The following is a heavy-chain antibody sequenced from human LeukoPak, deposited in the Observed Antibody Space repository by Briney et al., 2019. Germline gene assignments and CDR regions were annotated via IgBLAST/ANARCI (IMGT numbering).Heavy chain of an antibody. D-gene: IGHD3-22*01. J-gene: IGHJ4*02. CDR1: GGSISSCY. Sequence: SETLSLTCTVSGGSISSCYWSWIRQPPGKGLEWIGYIYYSGSTNYNPSLKSRVTISVDTSKNQFSLKLSSVTAADTAVYYCARGRDYYDSSGSYYFDYWGQGTLVTVSS. CDR2: IYYSGST. CDR3: ARGRDYYDSSGSYYFDY. V-gene: IGHV4-59*01.